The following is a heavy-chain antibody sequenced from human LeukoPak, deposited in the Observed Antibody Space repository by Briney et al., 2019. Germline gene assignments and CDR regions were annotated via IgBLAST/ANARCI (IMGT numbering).Heavy chain of an antibody. CDR1: GRSFSGYY. CDR2: INHSAST. V-gene: IGHV4-34*01. Sequence: SETLSLTCAVYGRSFSGYYWSWIRQPPGKGLDWIGEINHSASTNYNPSLKSRVTISVDTSKNQFSLKLSSVTAADTAVYYCARDKYCSSTSCYEGAYYYYGMDVWGQGTTVTVSS. CDR3: ARDKYCSSTSCYEGAYYYYGMDV. J-gene: IGHJ6*02. D-gene: IGHD2-2*01.